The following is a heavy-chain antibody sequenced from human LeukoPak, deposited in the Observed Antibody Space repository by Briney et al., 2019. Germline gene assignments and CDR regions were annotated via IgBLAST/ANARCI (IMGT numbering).Heavy chain of an antibody. CDR3: ASGSGSYHTPYCYMDV. CDR1: GVTISSNY. V-gene: IGHV3-53*01. J-gene: IGHJ6*03. CDR2: IYRGEST. Sequence: PGGSLILLCVASGVTISSNYLSWLRQEPPKELVGGSGIYRGESTYFADSVKGRFTISRDKSKDTLYFQMNSLGAEDTAVYYCASGSGSYHTPYCYMDVWGGRTAVTVSS. D-gene: IGHD3-10*01.